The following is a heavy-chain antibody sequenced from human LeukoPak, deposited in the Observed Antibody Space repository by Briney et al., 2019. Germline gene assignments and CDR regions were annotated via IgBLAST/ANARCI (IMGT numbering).Heavy chain of an antibody. CDR1: GFTFSFYG. Sequence: GGSLRLSCAASGFTFSFYGVSWVRQAPGKGLEWVSTIGGSGGSTYYADSVRGRFTISRDNSKNTLYLQMNSLRAEDAAVYFCAKAPVTSCRGAYCYPFDSWGQGTLVTVSS. J-gene: IGHJ4*02. D-gene: IGHD2-21*01. V-gene: IGHV3-23*01. CDR3: AKAPVTSCRGAYCYPFDS. CDR2: IGGSGGST.